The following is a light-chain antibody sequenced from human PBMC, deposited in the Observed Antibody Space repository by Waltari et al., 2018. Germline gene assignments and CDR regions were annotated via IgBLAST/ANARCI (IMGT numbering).Light chain of an antibody. CDR1: SSNIGAGYD. V-gene: IGLV1-40*01. J-gene: IGLJ2*01. CDR3: QSYDSSLGGSV. Sequence: QSVLTQPPSVSGAPGQRVTISCTGSSSNIGAGYDVNWYQQLPGNAPKLLIHGNSKRPSGVPDRISGSKSGTSASLAITGVQAEDEADDYCQSYDSSLGGSVFGGGTKLTVL. CDR2: GNS.